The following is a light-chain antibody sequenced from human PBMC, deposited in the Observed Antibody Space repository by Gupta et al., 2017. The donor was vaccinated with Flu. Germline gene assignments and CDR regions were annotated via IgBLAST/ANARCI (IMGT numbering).Light chain of an antibody. V-gene: IGKV3-20*01. CDR2: GAS. CDR1: QSVDSTY. CDR3: QQFIASPPAYT. Sequence: EIVLTQSPGTLSLSPGERATLSCRASQSVDSTYLAWYQHKPGQAPRLLIYGASRRATGIPDRFSGSGSGTDFTLTISRLEPEDFAVYYCQQFIASPPAYTFGQGTKLEIE. J-gene: IGKJ2*01.